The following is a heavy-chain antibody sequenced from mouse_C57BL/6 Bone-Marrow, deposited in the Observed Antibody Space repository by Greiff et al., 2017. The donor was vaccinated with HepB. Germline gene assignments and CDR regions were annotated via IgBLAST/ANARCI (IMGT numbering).Heavy chain of an antibody. Sequence: EVKLQESGGGLVQPKGSLKLSCAASGFTFNTYAMHWVRQAPGKGLEWVARIRSKSSNYATYYADSVKDRFTISRDDSQSMLYLQMNNLKTEDTAMYYCVRDIGSGYDWYFDVWGTGTTVTVSS. CDR2: IRSKSSNYAT. CDR1: GFTFNTYA. J-gene: IGHJ1*03. V-gene: IGHV10-3*01. CDR3: VRDIGSGYDWYFDV. D-gene: IGHD1-1*01.